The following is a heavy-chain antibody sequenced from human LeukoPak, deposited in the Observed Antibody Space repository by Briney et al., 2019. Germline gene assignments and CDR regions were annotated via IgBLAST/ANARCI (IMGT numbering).Heavy chain of an antibody. CDR3: XXXTLYYYGNWFDP. CDR2: IYHSGST. D-gene: IGHD3-10*01. V-gene: IGHV4-30-2*01. CDR1: GGSISSGGYS. Sequence: PSETLSLTCAVSGGSISSGGYSWSWIRQPPGKGLEWIGYIYHSGSTYYNPSLKSRVTISVDRSKNQFSLKLSSVTAADTAVYXXXXXTLYYYGNWFDPWGQGTLVTVSS. J-gene: IGHJ5*02.